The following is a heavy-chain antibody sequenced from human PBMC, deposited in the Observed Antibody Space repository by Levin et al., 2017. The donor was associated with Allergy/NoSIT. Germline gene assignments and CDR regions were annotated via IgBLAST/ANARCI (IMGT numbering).Heavy chain of an antibody. CDR2: ISSGGYNI. D-gene: IGHD6-19*01. V-gene: IGHV3-11*01. Sequence: GGSLRLSCAASGFTFSDYYMSWIRQAPGKGLECISYISSGGYNIYYADSVKGRFTISRDNAKNSLYLQMNSLRADDTAVYYCARGEHSSGWREQAVGFDYWGQGTLVTVSS. J-gene: IGHJ4*02. CDR1: GFTFSDYY. CDR3: ARGEHSSGWREQAVGFDY.